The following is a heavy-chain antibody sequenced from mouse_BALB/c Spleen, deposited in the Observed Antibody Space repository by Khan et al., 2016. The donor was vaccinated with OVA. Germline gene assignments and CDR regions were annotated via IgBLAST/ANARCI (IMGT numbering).Heavy chain of an antibody. J-gene: IGHJ3*01. CDR1: GYSFTTYY. CDR2: IDPLSGGT. V-gene: IGHV1S135*01. CDR3: TIHGYVAWFTY. D-gene: IGHD2-2*01. Sequence: EVQLQQSGPELMKPGASVKISCKASGYSFTTYYIHWVMQSHGKSLEWIGYIDPLSGGTTYNQKFKDKATLTVDTSSSTAYIHLSNLTSEDSAVYYCTIHGYVAWFTYWGQGTLVTVSA.